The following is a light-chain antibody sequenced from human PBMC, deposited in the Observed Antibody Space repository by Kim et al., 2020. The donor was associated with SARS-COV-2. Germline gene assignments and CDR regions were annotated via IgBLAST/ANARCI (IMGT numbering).Light chain of an antibody. CDR3: QQYNNWPRT. J-gene: IGKJ1*01. CDR2: GVS. V-gene: IGKV3-15*01. Sequence: EIVMTQSPATLSVSPGERATLSCRASQSVSSYLAWYQQKPGQAPRLLIYGVSTRATGIPARFSGSGSGTEFTLTISSLQSEDFAVYYCQQYNNWPRTFGQGTKVDIK. CDR1: QSVSSY.